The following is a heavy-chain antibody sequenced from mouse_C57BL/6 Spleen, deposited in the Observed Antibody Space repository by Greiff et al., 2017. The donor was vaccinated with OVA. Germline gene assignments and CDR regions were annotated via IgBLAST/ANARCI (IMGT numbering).Heavy chain of an antibody. D-gene: IGHD1-1*01. J-gene: IGHJ2*01. CDR1: GYTFTSYW. CDR3: ARFGSSNRNLDY. CDR2: IDPSDSYT. Sequence: QVQLQQPGAELVMPGASVKLSCKASGYTFTSYWMHWVKQRPGQGLEWIGVIDPSDSYTNYNQKFTGKSTLTVDKSSSTAYMQLRSLTSEDSAVYYGARFGSSNRNLDYWGKGTTLTVSS. V-gene: IGHV1-69*01.